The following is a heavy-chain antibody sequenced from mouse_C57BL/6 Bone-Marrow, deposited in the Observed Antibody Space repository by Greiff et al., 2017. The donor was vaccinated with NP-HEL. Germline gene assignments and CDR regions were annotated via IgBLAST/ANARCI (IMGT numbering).Heavy chain of an antibody. Sequence: VQLQQSGAELVKPGASVKLSCTASGFTFKAYYMHWVKQRTEQGLEGIGGIDPEDGETNYAPKFQGKATITADTSSNTAYLQLSSLTSEDTAVYYCALYGYDDGYYAMDYWGQGTSVTVSS. CDR2: IDPEDGET. J-gene: IGHJ4*01. CDR1: GFTFKAYY. CDR3: ALYGYDDGYYAMDY. D-gene: IGHD2-2*01. V-gene: IGHV14-2*01.